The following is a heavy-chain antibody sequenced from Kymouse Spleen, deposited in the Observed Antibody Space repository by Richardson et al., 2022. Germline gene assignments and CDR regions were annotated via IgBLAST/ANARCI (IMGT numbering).Heavy chain of an antibody. Sequence: EVQLVESGGGLVQPGRSLRLSCAASGFTFDDYAMHWVRQAPGKGLEWVSGISWNSGSIGYADSVKGRFTISRDNAKNSLYLQMNSLRAEDTALYY*QWLVYYYYGMDVWGQGTTVTVSS. CDR1: GFTFDDYA. V-gene: IGHV3-9*01. CDR3: QWLVYYYYGMDV. D-gene: IGHD6-19*01. J-gene: IGHJ6*02. CDR2: ISWNSGSI.